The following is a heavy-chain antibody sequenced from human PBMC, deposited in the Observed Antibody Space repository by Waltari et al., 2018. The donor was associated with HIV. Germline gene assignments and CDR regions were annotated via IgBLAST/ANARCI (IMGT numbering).Heavy chain of an antibody. CDR2: ISSSSSTI. J-gene: IGHJ5*02. CDR3: ARDRSIAARPNWFDP. D-gene: IGHD6-6*01. V-gene: IGHV3-48*01. CDR1: GFTFSSYS. Sequence: EVQLVESGGGLVQPGGSLRLSCAASGFTFSSYSMNWVRQAPGKGLEWVSYISSSSSTIYDADSVKGRFTISRDNAKNSLYLQMNSLRAEDTAVYYCARDRSIAARPNWFDPWGQGTLVTVSS.